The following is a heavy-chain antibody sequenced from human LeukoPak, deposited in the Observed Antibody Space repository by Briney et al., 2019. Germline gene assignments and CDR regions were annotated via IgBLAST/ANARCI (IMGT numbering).Heavy chain of an antibody. D-gene: IGHD6-19*01. Sequence: ASVKVSCKASGYTFTSYDINWVRQATRQGLEWMGWLNPNSGNTGYAQKFQGRVTITRNTSISTAYMELSSLRSDDTAVYYCARDPSHYSSGWYKRFDYWGQGTLVTVSS. CDR3: ARDPSHYSSGWYKRFDY. CDR2: LNPNSGNT. CDR1: GYTFTSYD. J-gene: IGHJ4*02. V-gene: IGHV1-8*03.